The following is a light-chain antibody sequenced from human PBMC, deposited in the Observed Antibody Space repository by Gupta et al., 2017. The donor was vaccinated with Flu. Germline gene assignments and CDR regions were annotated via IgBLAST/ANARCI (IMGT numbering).Light chain of an antibody. CDR2: WAS. Sequence: DIMKTHYQDSLDMVLGERTTNNCKSSQSVLYSSNNKDFLAWYQQKPGQPPKLLIYWASARESGVPDRFSGSGSGTDFNLTISRLQAEDVAVYYCQQYHRLPIAFGGGTKVEIK. J-gene: IGKJ4*01. CDR3: QQYHRLPIA. V-gene: IGKV4-1*01. CDR1: QSVLYSSNNKDF.